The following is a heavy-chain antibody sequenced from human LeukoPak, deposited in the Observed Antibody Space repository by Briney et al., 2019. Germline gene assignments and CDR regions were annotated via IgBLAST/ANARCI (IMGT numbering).Heavy chain of an antibody. CDR3: ARDGSSSWYPLDY. D-gene: IGHD6-13*01. CDR1: GFTFSSYA. J-gene: IGHJ4*02. V-gene: IGHV3-23*01. Sequence: GGSLRLSCAASGFTFSSYAMSWVRQAPGKGLEWVSAISGSGGSTYYADSVKGRFTISRDNSKNTLYLQMNSLRAEDTAVYYCARDGSSSWYPLDYWGQGTLVTVSS. CDR2: ISGSGGST.